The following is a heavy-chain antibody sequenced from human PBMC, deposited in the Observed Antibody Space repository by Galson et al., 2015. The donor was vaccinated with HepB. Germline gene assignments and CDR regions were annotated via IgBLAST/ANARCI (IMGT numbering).Heavy chain of an antibody. D-gene: IGHD3-22*01. CDR2: IRSKTYGGTT. Sequence: SLRLSCAASGFTFGDYAMSWFRQAPGKGLEWVGFIRSKTYGGTTEYAASVKGRFTISRDDSESIAYLQMNSLKTEDTAVYYCSRDLDTSTYYPLDRYFYYNYMDVWGKGTTVTVSS. J-gene: IGHJ6*03. CDR3: SRDLDTSTYYPLDRYFYYNYMDV. V-gene: IGHV3-49*03. CDR1: GFTFGDYA.